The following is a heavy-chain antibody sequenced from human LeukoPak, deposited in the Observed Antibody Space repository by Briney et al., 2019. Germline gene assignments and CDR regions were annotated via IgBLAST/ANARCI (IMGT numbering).Heavy chain of an antibody. CDR3: ARAVASRWDYFDY. J-gene: IGHJ4*02. Sequence: SQTLSLTCAVSGGSISSGGYYWSWIRQPPGKGLEWIGYISYSGSTNYNPSLKSQVTISLDTSKNQFSLKMNSVTAADTAVYYCARAVASRWDYFDYWGQGTLVTVSS. V-gene: IGHV4-61*08. CDR1: GGSISSGGYY. D-gene: IGHD6-19*01. CDR2: ISYSGST.